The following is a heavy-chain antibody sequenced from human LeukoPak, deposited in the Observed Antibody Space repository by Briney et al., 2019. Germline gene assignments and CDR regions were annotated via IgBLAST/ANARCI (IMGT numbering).Heavy chain of an antibody. V-gene: IGHV3-30*18. CDR1: GFTFDDHG. CDR2: ISYDGSNK. Sequence: GGSLRLSFAVSGFTFDDHGMSWVRQVPGTGLEWVAVISYDGSNKYYADSVKGRFTISRDNSKNTLYLQMNSLRAEDTAVYYCAKDLEWLGEWLVPVGYWGQGTLVTVSS. D-gene: IGHD6-19*01. CDR3: AKDLEWLGEWLVPVGY. J-gene: IGHJ4*02.